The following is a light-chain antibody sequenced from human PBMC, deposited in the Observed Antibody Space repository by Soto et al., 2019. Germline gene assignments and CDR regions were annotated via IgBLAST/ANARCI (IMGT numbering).Light chain of an antibody. J-gene: IGKJ3*01. CDR3: HQYSTNTDFT. V-gene: IGKV1-5*03. CDR1: QNIKSW. Sequence: DFQMTQSPSALSASVGDRVTITCRVSQNIKSWLAWYQQKPGKAPKLLISKASTLQSGVPSRFSGAESGTDFTITITSLHPDDFATYYCHQYSTNTDFTFGPGTRVDLK. CDR2: KAS.